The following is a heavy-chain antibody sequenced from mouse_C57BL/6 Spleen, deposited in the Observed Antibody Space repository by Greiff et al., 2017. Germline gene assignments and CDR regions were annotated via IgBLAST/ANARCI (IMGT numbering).Heavy chain of an antibody. J-gene: IGHJ2*01. D-gene: IGHD1-1*01. CDR3: ARSNYYGSSPFDY. CDR2: IYPGSGST. CDR1: GYTFTSYW. Sequence: VQLHPPGAELVKPGASVKMSCKASGYTFTSYWITWVKQRPGQGLEWIGDIYPGSGSTNYNEKFKSKATLTVDTSSSTAYMQLSSLTSEDSAVYYGARSNYYGSSPFDYWGQGTTRTVSS. V-gene: IGHV1-55*01.